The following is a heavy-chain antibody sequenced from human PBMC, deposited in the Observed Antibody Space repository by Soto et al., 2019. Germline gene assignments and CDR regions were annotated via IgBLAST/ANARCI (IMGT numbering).Heavy chain of an antibody. CDR1: GFTFSSYS. D-gene: IGHD6-13*01. V-gene: IGHV3-21*01. J-gene: IGHJ4*02. CDR3: ARELIAAAGTGGY. CDR2: ISSRSSYI. Sequence: PGGSLRLSCAASGFTFSSYSMNWVRQAPGKGLEWVSSISSRSSYIYYADSVKGRFTISRDNAKNSLYLQMNSLRAEDTAVYYCARELIAAAGTGGYWGQGTLVTV.